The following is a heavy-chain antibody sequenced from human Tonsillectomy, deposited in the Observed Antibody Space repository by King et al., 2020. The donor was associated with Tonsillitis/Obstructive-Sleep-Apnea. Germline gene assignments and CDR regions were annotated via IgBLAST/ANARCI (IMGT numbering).Heavy chain of an antibody. D-gene: IGHD6-6*01. CDR1: GGSFSGYY. CDR2: IDHSGST. V-gene: IGHV4-34*01. J-gene: IGHJ3*02. CDR3: ARASEAFDI. Sequence: VQLQQWGAGLLKPSETLSLSCAVYGGSFSGYYWSWIRQPPGKGLEWIGEIDHSGSTNYNPSLKSRVTISVDTSKHLFSLKLSSVTAADTAVYYCARASEAFDIWGQGTMVTVSS.